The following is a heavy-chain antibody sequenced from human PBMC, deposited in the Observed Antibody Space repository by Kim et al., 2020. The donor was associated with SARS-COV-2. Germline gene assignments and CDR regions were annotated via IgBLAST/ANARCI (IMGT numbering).Heavy chain of an antibody. D-gene: IGHD3-10*01. CDR3: GRMRLVRGVTYYGMDV. V-gene: IGHV3-30*07. Sequence: SVKGRCTISRDNSKNTLHLQMNSLRDEDTAVYYCGRMRLVRGVTYYGMDVWGQGTTVTVSS. J-gene: IGHJ6*02.